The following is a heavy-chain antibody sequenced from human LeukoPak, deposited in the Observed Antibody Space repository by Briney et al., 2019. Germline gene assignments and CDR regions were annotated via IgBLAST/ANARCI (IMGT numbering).Heavy chain of an antibody. CDR1: GYTFTTYW. D-gene: IGHD3-3*01. J-gene: IGHJ1*01. CDR3: ARHPWGDFCAPGPPEL. CDR2: IYPGDSDT. V-gene: IGHV5-51*01. Sequence: GESLKISCKGSGYTFTTYWIGWVRQMPGKGLEWMGIIYPGDSDTRYSPSFQGQVTISVDKSINTAYLQWSSLEASDTAMYYCARHPWGDFCAPGPPELGGQGTRVSVSS.